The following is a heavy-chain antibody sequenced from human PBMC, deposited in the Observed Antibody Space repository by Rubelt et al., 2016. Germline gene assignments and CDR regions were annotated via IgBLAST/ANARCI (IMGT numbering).Heavy chain of an antibody. CDR2: INSGASSI. D-gene: IGHD3-10*01. CDR3: ARVRSGYYMDV. V-gene: IGHV3-48*04. CDR1: GFTFSNYA. J-gene: IGHJ6*03. Sequence: GGSLRLSCAASGFTFSNYAMHWVRQAPGKGLEWVSYINSGASSIYYADSVTGRFTISRDNAKNSVYLQMNSLRVEDTAMYYCARVRSGYYMDVWGKGTTVTVSS.